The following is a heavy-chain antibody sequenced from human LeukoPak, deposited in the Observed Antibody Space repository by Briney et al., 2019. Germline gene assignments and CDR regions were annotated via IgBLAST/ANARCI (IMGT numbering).Heavy chain of an antibody. CDR2: IYHSGST. Sequence: PSETLSLTCAVSGYSISSGCYWGCLRQPPGKELVGIGSIYHSGSTYYNPSLKSRVTISVDTAKNQFSLKLSSVTAADTAVYYCARHTKSKGGQWLGYPLDYWGQGTLVTVSS. D-gene: IGHD6-19*01. V-gene: IGHV4-38-2*01. CDR3: ARHTKSKGGQWLGYPLDY. CDR1: GYSISSGCY. J-gene: IGHJ4*02.